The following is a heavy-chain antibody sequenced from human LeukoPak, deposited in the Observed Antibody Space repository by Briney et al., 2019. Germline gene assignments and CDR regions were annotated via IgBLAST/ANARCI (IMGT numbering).Heavy chain of an antibody. D-gene: IGHD2/OR15-2a*01. J-gene: IGHJ6*02. CDR3: ATPYDFPRYGMDV. CDR2: FDPEDGET. V-gene: IGHV1-24*01. Sequence: ASVKVSCKVSGYTLTKLSMHWVRQAPGKGLEWMEGFDPEDGETMYAQKFQGRVTMTEDTSTDTAYMELSSLRSEDTAVYYCATPYDFPRYGMDVWGQGTTVTVSS. CDR1: GYTLTKLS.